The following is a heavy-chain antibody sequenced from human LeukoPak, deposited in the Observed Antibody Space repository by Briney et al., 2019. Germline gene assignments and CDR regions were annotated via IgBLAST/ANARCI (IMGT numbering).Heavy chain of an antibody. V-gene: IGHV4-34*01. Sequence: SETLSLTCAVYGGSFSGYYWSWIRQPPGKGLDWIGEINHSGSTNYNPSLKSRVTISVDTSQNQFSPKLSSVTAADTAVYYCARPNPDCSGGSCYFDYWGQGTLVTVSS. CDR2: INHSGST. CDR3: ARPNPDCSGGSCYFDY. CDR1: GGSFSGYY. D-gene: IGHD2-15*01. J-gene: IGHJ4*02.